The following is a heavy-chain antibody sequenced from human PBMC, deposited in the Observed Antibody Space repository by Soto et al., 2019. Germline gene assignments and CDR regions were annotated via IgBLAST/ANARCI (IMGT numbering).Heavy chain of an antibody. CDR1: GFTFSSYA. CDR2: IGVGGGDR. V-gene: IGHV3-23*01. J-gene: IGHJ4*02. D-gene: IGHD3-10*01. CDR3: ARVRFGELV. Sequence: EVQLLESGGGLVQPGGSLRLSCAAFGFTFSSYAMSWVRQPPGKGLEWVSIIGVGGGDRYYPESVKGRFTISRDNSRDTLYLEMNSLRYEDTAVYYCARVRFGELVWGQGTLVTVSS.